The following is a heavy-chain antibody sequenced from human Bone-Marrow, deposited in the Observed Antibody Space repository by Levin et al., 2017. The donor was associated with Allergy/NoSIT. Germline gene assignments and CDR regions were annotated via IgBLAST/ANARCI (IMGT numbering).Heavy chain of an antibody. CDR2: IYSGGST. CDR3: ARVGYSSGWYRS. J-gene: IGHJ4*02. Sequence: LSLTCAASGFTVSTNYMSWVRQAPGKGLEWVSVIYSGGSTYYADSVKGRFIISRDSSKNTLYLQMNSLRAEDTAVYYCARVGYSSGWYRSWGQGTLVTVSS. CDR1: GFTVSTNY. D-gene: IGHD6-19*01. V-gene: IGHV3-53*01.